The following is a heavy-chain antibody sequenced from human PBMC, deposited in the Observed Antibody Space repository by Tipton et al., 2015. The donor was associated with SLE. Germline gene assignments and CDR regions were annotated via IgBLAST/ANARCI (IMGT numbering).Heavy chain of an antibody. V-gene: IGHV4-31*01. CDR3: ARVTLFAMDYNSHMDV. CDR2: IYYNGDT. CDR1: GGSISTYY. Sequence: TLSLTCTVSGGSISTYYWSWIRQHPGKGLEWIAYIYYNGDTFYNPSLKSLLTMSMDTSKNQFSLNLKSVTVADTAVYYFARVTLFAMDYNSHMDVWGQGTTVNVSS. J-gene: IGHJ6*02. D-gene: IGHD3-3*01.